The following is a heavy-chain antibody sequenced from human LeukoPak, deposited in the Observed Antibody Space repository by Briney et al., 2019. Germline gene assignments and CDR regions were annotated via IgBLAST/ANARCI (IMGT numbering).Heavy chain of an antibody. Sequence: RASVKVSCKASGGTFSSYAISWVRQAPGQGLEWMGGIIPIFGTANYAQEFQGRVTITADESTSTAYMELSSLRSEDTAVYYCARFGHGQYGSGSSLNWFDPWGQGTLVTVSS. CDR2: IIPIFGTA. J-gene: IGHJ5*02. D-gene: IGHD3-10*01. V-gene: IGHV1-69*13. CDR3: ARFGHGQYGSGSSLNWFDP. CDR1: GGTFSSYA.